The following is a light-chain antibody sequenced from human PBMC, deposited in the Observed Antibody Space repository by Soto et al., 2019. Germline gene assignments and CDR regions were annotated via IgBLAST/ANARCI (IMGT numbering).Light chain of an antibody. CDR3: QQYGRSPLLYT. J-gene: IGKJ2*01. Sequence: EVVLTQSPGTLSLSPGETATLSCWASQSVNSDFLAWYQQKPGQAPRLLVYGSSTRAAGVPDRFSGSGSGTDFTLTISRLEPEAFAVYYCQQYGRSPLLYTFGQGTKLGVK. CDR1: QSVNSDF. V-gene: IGKV3-20*01. CDR2: GSS.